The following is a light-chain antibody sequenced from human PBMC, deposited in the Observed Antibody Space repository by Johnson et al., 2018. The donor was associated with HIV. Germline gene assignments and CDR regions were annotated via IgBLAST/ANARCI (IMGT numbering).Light chain of an antibody. Sequence: QAVLTQPPSVSAAPRQRVTISCSGNSSNMGNNYVSWYQQVPGTAPKLLIYDNNKRPSGIPGRFFGSKSGTSATLGITGLQTGDEADYYCGTWDSSLSSYVVGIGTKVTVL. V-gene: IGLV1-51*01. CDR2: DNN. J-gene: IGLJ1*01. CDR3: GTWDSSLSSYV. CDR1: SSNMGNNY.